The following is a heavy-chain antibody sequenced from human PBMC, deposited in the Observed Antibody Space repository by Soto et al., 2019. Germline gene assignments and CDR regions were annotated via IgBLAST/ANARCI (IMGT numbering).Heavy chain of an antibody. D-gene: IGHD2-15*01. CDR3: AKAGEDTEGGMGDY. CDR1: GFTFSSYG. V-gene: IGHV3-30*18. J-gene: IGHJ4*02. CDR2: ISYDGSNK. Sequence: QVQLVESGGGVVQPGRSLRLSCAASGFTFSSYGMHWVRQAPGKGLEWVAVISYDGSNKYYADSVKGRFTISRDNSKNTLYLQMNSRRAEDTAVYYCAKAGEDTEGGMGDYWGQGTLVTVSS.